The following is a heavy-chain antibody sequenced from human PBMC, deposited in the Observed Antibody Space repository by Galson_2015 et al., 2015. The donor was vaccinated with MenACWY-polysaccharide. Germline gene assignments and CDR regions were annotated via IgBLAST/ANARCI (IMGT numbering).Heavy chain of an antibody. Sequence: SLRLSCAASGFTFSSYIMYWVRQAPGKGLEWVSSITSSTDYVSTADKYYAGSVKGRFTVSRDDAKNSLYLQMNTLGVEDTAVYYCAREGSRIVFHAFDIWGQGTMVTVSS. J-gene: IGHJ3*02. V-gene: IGHV3-21*01. D-gene: IGHD2-2*01. CDR1: GFTFSSYI. CDR2: ITSSTDYVSTADK. CDR3: AREGSRIVFHAFDI.